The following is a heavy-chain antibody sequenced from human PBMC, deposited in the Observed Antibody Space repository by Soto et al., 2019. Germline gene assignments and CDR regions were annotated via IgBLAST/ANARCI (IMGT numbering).Heavy chain of an antibody. CDR1: GFSFSGFY. D-gene: IGHD6-13*01. CDR2: ISGSGGST. CDR3: AKDSSSKGGFDP. J-gene: IGHJ5*02. Sequence: VQLVESGGGLVKPGGSLRLSCAASGFSFSGFYMSWIRQAPGKGLEWVSAISGSGGSTYYADSVKGRFTISRDNSKNTLYLQMNSLRAEDTAVYYCAKDSSSKGGFDPWGQGTLVTVSS. V-gene: IGHV3-23*04.